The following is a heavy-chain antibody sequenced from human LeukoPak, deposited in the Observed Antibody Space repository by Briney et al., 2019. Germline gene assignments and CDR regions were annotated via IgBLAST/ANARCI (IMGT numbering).Heavy chain of an antibody. Sequence: PSQTHSLTCAISGDSVSTTGGAWNWIRQSPSRGLEWLGRAYYWSKWSYDYAVSVQSRITINPDTSKNQFSLQLNSVTPEDTAVYYCARGRDNAFDIWGQGTMVSVSS. J-gene: IGHJ3*02. CDR1: GDSVSTTGGA. CDR3: ARGRDNAFDI. V-gene: IGHV6-1*01. CDR2: AYYWSKWSY.